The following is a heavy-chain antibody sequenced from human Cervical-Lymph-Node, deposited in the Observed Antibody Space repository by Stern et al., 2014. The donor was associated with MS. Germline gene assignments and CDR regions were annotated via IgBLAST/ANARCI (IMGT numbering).Heavy chain of an antibody. V-gene: IGHV1-46*03. D-gene: IGHD6-6*01. CDR3: ARRFSGTASSIYYYYSMDV. CDR1: GYTFTSYH. CDR2: INPSVSSR. Sequence: VQLVESGAEVKKPGASVKISCKASGYTFTSYHMHWVRQAPGQGPEWMGVINPSVSSRSHAQKFQGRVTLTSDTSTSTVYMELNSLTSEDTAVYYCARRFSGTASSIYYYYSMDVWGQGTTVTVSS. J-gene: IGHJ6*02.